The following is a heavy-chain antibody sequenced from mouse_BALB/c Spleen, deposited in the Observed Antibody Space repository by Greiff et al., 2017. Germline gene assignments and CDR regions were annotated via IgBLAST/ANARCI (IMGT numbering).Heavy chain of an antibody. CDR3: ARGVKLGRFAY. D-gene: IGHD4-1*01. Sequence: EVQLQESGPGLVKPSQSLSLTCTVTGYSITSDYAWNWIRQFPGNKLEWMGYISYSGSTSYNPSLKSRISITLATSKNQFFLQLNSVTTEDTATYYCARGVKLGRFAYWGQGTLVTVSA. V-gene: IGHV3-2*02. CDR2: ISYSGST. CDR1: GYSITSDYA. J-gene: IGHJ3*01.